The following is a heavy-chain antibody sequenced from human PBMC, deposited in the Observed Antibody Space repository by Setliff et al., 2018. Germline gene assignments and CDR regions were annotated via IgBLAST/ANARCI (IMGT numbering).Heavy chain of an antibody. CDR1: GFTFSTFW. J-gene: IGHJ4*02. V-gene: IGHV3-7*01. D-gene: IGHD6-19*01. CDR2: IKQDGSET. CDR3: ARPPPGSSGWSMIYYFDY. Sequence: PGESLTISCAASGFTFSTFWMSWVRQAPGKGLEWVANIKQDGSETYYVDSVKGRYTISRDNAKNSLYLQMNSLRAEDTAVYYCARPPPGSSGWSMIYYFDYWGQGTLVTVSS.